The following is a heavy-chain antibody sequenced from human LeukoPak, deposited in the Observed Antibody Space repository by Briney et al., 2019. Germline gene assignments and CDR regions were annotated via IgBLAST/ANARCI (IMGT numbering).Heavy chain of an antibody. Sequence: GGSLRLSCAASGFTFSSYAMSWVRQAPGKGLEWVSGISGSADNTYYADPVKGRFTISRDNSKNTLYLQMNSLRAEDAAVYYCAKSHYFGSGSLHYWGQGTLVTVSS. D-gene: IGHD3-10*01. CDR1: GFTFSSYA. CDR3: AKSHYFGSGSLHY. CDR2: ISGSADNT. V-gene: IGHV3-23*01. J-gene: IGHJ4*02.